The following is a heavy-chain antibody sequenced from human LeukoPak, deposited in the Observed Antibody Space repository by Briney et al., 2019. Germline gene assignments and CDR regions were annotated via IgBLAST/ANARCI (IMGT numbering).Heavy chain of an antibody. D-gene: IGHD2-15*01. Sequence: PGGSLRLSCAASGFTVSSTYMSWVRQAPGKGLGWVSVIYSGGNIYYIDSVKGRFTISRDTSRNTLYLQMNSLRVEDTAVYFCASRHCSGGGCYFAGADPFDYWGQGTLVTVSS. CDR1: GFTVSSTY. J-gene: IGHJ4*02. CDR2: IYSGGNI. V-gene: IGHV3-53*01. CDR3: ASRHCSGGGCYFAGADPFDY.